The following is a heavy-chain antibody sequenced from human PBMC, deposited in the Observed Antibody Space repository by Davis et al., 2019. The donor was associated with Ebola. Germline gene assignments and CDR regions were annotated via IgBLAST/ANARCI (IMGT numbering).Heavy chain of an antibody. CDR3: ARSVRGYSHDAIDI. D-gene: IGHD5-18*01. Sequence: AASVHVPCKASGYSFTRYYIQWVRQAPGQGLEWMGLINPNDGSTSYAQNFLDRVTMTRDTSTRTVFMELNSLRSGDTAVYYCARSVRGYSHDAIDIWGQGTVVSVSS. V-gene: IGHV1-46*01. CDR1: GYSFTRYY. CDR2: INPNDGST. J-gene: IGHJ3*02.